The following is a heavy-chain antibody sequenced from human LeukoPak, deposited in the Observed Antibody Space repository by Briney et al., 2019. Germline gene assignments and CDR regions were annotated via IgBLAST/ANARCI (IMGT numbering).Heavy chain of an antibody. D-gene: IGHD4-23*01. CDR3: ASGIRWLLQPWGAFDI. V-gene: IGHV3-48*03. Sequence: QPGGSLRLSCAASGFTFSSYEMNWVRQAPGKGLEWVSHISSSGSTVYYADSVKGRFTISRDNAKKSLYLQMNSLRAEDTAVYYCASGIRWLLQPWGAFDIWGQGTMVTVSS. CDR1: GFTFSSYE. CDR2: ISSSGSTV. J-gene: IGHJ3*02.